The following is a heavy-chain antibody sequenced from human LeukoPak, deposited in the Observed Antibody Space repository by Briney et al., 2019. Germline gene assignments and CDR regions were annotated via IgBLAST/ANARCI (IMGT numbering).Heavy chain of an antibody. CDR3: AKDIGGSSWYVDY. J-gene: IGHJ4*02. CDR1: GFTFDDYA. Sequence: PGGSLRLSCAASGFTFDDYAMHWVRQAAGKGLEWVSGISWNSGSIGYADSVKGRFTISRDNAKNSLYLQMNSLGAEDTALYYCAKDIGGSSWYVDYWGQGTLVTVSS. D-gene: IGHD6-13*01. CDR2: ISWNSGSI. V-gene: IGHV3-9*01.